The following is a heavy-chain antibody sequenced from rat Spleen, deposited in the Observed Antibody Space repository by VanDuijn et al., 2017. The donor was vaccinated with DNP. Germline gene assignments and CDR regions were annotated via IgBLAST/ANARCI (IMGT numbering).Heavy chain of an antibody. CDR2: ISTSGGST. D-gene: IGHD5-1*01. V-gene: IGHV5-25*01. Sequence: EVQLVESGGGLVQPGRSLKLSCAASGFTFSNYDMAWVRQAPTKGLEWVASISTSGGSTYYRDSVKGRFPVSRDNAKSTLYLQMDSLRSEDTATYYCAITGSYWGQGVMVTVSS. J-gene: IGHJ2*01. CDR3: AITGSY. CDR1: GFTFSNYD.